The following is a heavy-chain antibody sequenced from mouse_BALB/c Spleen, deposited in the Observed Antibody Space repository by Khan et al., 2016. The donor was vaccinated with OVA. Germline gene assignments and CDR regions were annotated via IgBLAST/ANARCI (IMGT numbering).Heavy chain of an antibody. D-gene: IGHD2-1*01. J-gene: IGHJ2*01. CDR3: ALIYYGSYIYFDY. CDR1: GFNIKDTY. CDR2: IDPANGDT. Sequence: EVQLKQSGADLVKPGASVRLSCTSSGFNIKDTYMHWVKQRPEQGLEWIGRIDPANGDTKYDPKFQGKATITADTSSNTAYLQLSSLTSEDTAVYYCALIYYGSYIYFDYWGQGTTLTVSS. V-gene: IGHV14-3*02.